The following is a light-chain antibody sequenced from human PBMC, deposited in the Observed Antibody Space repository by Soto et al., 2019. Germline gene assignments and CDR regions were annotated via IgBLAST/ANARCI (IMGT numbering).Light chain of an antibody. CDR3: QQYDVTPPNT. CDR1: QIVSSTY. CDR2: GAS. J-gene: IGKJ4*01. Sequence: EIVLTQSPGTLSLSPGERATLSCRASQIVSSTYLAWFQQKPGQAPRLLIYGASTRATGIPDRFSGSGSGTDSTLTISVLEPEDFAFYYCQQYDVTPPNTFGGGTKVEV. V-gene: IGKV3-20*01.